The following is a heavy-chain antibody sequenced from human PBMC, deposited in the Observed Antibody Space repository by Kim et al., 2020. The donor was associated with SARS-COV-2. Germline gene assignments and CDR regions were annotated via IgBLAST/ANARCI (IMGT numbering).Heavy chain of an antibody. V-gene: IGHV1-3*01. Sequence: ASVKVSCKASGYTFTSYAMHWVRQAPGQRLEWMGWINAGNGNTKYSQKFQGRVTITRDTSASTAYMELSSLRSEDTAVYYCARSVVTAATLNWFDPWGQGTLVTVSS. D-gene: IGHD2-21*02. CDR2: INAGNGNT. CDR3: ARSVVTAATLNWFDP. CDR1: GYTFTSYA. J-gene: IGHJ5*02.